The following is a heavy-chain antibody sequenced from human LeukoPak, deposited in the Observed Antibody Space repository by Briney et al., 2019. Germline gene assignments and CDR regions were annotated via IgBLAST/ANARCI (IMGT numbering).Heavy chain of an antibody. Sequence: PGGSLRLSCAASGFTFSSYGMHWVRQAPGKGLEWVAVISYDGTNKYYADSVKGRFTISRDNSKNTLYLQMNSLRPEDTAVYYCTKVTGFVLLFPFDSWGQGTLVTVSS. J-gene: IGHJ4*02. CDR2: ISYDGTNK. CDR3: TKVTGFVLLFPFDS. D-gene: IGHD2-21*01. CDR1: GFTFSSYG. V-gene: IGHV3-30*18.